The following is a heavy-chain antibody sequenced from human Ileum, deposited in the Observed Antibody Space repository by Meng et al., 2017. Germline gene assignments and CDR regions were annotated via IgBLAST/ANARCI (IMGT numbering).Heavy chain of an antibody. V-gene: IGHV1-18*01. CDR1: GYTFTSYG. CDR3: AREVPGYCSGGSCYSPFDY. Sequence: ASVKVSCKASGYTFTSYGISWVRQAPGQGLEWMGWISAYNGNTNYAQKLQGRVTMTTDTSTSTAYMELRSLRSDDTAVYYCAREVPGYCSGGSCYSPFDYWGQGTLVTVSS. CDR2: ISAYNGNT. J-gene: IGHJ4*02. D-gene: IGHD2-15*01.